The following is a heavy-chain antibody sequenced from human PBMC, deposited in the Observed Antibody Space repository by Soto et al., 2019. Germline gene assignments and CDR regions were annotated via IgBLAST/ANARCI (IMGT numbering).Heavy chain of an antibody. CDR3: ARDWRHGITIFGVVIDNWFDP. CDR1: GGTFSSYA. CDR2: IIPIFGTA. Sequence: QVQLVQSGAEVKKPGSSVKVSCKASGGTFSSYAISWVRQAPGQGLEWMGGIIPIFGTANYAQKFQGRVTITADKSPSTAYMELSSLRSEATAVYYCARDWRHGITIFGVVIDNWFDPWGQGTLVTVSS. V-gene: IGHV1-69*06. J-gene: IGHJ5*02. D-gene: IGHD3-3*01.